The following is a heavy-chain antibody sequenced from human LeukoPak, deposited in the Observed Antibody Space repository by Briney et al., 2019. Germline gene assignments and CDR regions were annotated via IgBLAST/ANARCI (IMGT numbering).Heavy chain of an antibody. CDR1: GFTFSSYG. CDR3: AKASSISCYLIGCWFDP. D-gene: IGHD2-2*01. CDR2: IWYDGSNK. Sequence: PGRALRLSCAASGFTFSSYGMPWVRQAPGKGLERVAVIWYDGSNKYYADSVKGRFTISRDNSKNTLYLQMNSLRAEDTAVYYCAKASSISCYLIGCWFDPWGQGTLVTVSS. V-gene: IGHV3-33*06. J-gene: IGHJ5*02.